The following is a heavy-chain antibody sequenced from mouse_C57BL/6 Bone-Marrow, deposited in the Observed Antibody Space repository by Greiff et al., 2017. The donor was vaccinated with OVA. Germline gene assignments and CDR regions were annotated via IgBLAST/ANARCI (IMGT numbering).Heavy chain of an antibody. J-gene: IGHJ4*01. V-gene: IGHV5-4*01. CDR1: GFTFSSYA. CDR3: AREEDDDEDYAMDD. D-gene: IGHD2-4*01. CDR2: ISDGGSYT. Sequence: DVMLVESGGGLVKPGGSLKLSCAASGFTFSSYAMSWVRQTPEKRLEWVATISDGGSYTYYPDNVKGRFTISRDNAKNDLYLQMSHMKSEDTAMYYYAREEDDDEDYAMDDWGQGTSVTVSS.